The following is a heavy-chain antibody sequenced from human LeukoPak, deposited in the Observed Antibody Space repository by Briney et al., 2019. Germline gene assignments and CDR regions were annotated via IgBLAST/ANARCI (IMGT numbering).Heavy chain of an antibody. V-gene: IGHV1-8*01. D-gene: IGHD3-16*02. CDR2: MNPNSGNT. CDR3: ARGPRGDYLWGSYRYPFEN. CDR1: GYTFTSYD. Sequence: ASVKVSCKASGYTFTSYDINWVRQATGQGPEWLGWMNPNSGNTGYAQKFQGRVTMTGNTSITTAYMELSRLRSEDTAVYYCARGPRGDYLWGSYRYPFENWGQGTLVTVSS. J-gene: IGHJ4*02.